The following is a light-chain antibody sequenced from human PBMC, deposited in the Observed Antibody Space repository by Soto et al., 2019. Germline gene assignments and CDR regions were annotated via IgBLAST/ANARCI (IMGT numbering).Light chain of an antibody. J-gene: IGKJ1*01. Sequence: DIQMTQSPSTLSASVGDRVTITCRASQNINNWLAWYQQKPGTAPKLLIYKAASLESGVPSRFSGSGSGKTFTLSLSSLQPDDFATYYCQQYSSYPWTFGQGTKVEIK. V-gene: IGKV1-5*03. CDR3: QQYSSYPWT. CDR1: QNINNW. CDR2: KAA.